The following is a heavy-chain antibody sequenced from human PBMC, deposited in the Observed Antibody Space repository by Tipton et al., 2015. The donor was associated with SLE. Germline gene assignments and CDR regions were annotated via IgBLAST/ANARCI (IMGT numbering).Heavy chain of an antibody. Sequence: LRLSCTVSGGPMSSGSYYWTWIRQPAGKGLEWIGHIYTSGSTYYNPSLRSRVTMSVDRSKNQFSLNLNSLTAADTAVYYCARGSYYFDYWGQGTLVTVSS. CDR3: ARGSYYFDY. CDR1: GGPMSSGSYY. CDR2: IYTSGST. J-gene: IGHJ4*02. V-gene: IGHV4-61*09.